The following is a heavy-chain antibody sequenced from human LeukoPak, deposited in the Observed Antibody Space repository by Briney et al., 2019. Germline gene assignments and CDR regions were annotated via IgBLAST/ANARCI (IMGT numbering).Heavy chain of an antibody. CDR3: ARQGAAGKYYYYYMDV. J-gene: IGHJ6*03. V-gene: IGHV5-51*01. Sequence: GESLKISCQGSGYNFPIYWIGWVRQMPGQGLEWMGVIYPDDSNTIYGPSFQGQVTISADKSINTAYLEWSSLKASDTAIYYCARQGAAGKYYYYYMDVWGKGTTVTVSS. CDR2: IYPDDSNT. D-gene: IGHD6-13*01. CDR1: GYNFPIYW.